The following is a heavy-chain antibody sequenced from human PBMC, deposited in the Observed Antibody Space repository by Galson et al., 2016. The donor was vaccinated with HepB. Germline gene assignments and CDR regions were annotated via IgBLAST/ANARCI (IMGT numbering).Heavy chain of an antibody. CDR3: ARINRVRTFDI. J-gene: IGHJ3*02. V-gene: IGHV4-34*01. Sequence: LSLTCGVYGGPVIDYSWNWIRQPPGKGLEWIGEINHSGTTKSSPSLKSRVTISVDTSKSQFSLKLNSVTAADTAIYYCARINRVRTFDIWGQGTLVTVSS. CDR1: GGPVIDYS. D-gene: IGHD1-14*01. CDR2: INHSGTT.